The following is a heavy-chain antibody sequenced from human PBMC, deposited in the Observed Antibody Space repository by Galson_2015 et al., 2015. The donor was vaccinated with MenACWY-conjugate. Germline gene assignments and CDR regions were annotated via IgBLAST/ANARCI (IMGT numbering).Heavy chain of an antibody. CDR1: GFTFSNSW. Sequence: SLRLSCATSGFTFSNSWMGWVRQAPGKGLEWVANIKQDGSGRYYVDSVKGRFIISRDNAKNSLFLQMDSLRAEDTAVYYCARVRGGSHNWVDPWGQGTLVTVSS. V-gene: IGHV3-7*01. CDR2: IKQDGSGR. CDR3: ARVRGGSHNWVDP. D-gene: IGHD2-15*01. J-gene: IGHJ5*02.